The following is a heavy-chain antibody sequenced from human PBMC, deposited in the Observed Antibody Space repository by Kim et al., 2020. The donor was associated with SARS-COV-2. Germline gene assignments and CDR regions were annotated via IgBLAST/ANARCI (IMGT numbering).Heavy chain of an antibody. Sequence: GGSLRLSFAASGLIFTKYWMTWVRQAPGKGLEWVANIKLDGSEKYFVDSVKGRFTISRDNARNSVYLQMNSLRAEDTAVYYCAASRSPDYWGQGTLVTVSS. V-gene: IGHV3-7*01. CDR1: GLIFTKYW. CDR3: AASRSPDY. CDR2: IKLDGSEK. J-gene: IGHJ4*02. D-gene: IGHD6-6*01.